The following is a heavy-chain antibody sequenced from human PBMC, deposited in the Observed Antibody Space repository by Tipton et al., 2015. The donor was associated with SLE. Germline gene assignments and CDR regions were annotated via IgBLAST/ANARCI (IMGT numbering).Heavy chain of an antibody. CDR1: GGSINSYY. V-gene: IGHV4-59*08. J-gene: IGHJ3*02. Sequence: TLSLTCTVSGGSINSYYWSWIRQPPGKGLEWIGYIYYSGSTNYNPSLKSRVTISVDTSKNQFSLKLSSVTAADTAVYYCARHYGAAGAFDIWGQGTMVTVSS. D-gene: IGHD6-25*01. CDR2: IYYSGST. CDR3: ARHYGAAGAFDI.